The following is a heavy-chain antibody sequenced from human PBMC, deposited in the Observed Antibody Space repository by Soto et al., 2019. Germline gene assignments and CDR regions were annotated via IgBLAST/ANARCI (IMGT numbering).Heavy chain of an antibody. CDR2: IIPILGIA. D-gene: IGHD3-22*01. CDR3: AREFADRSGLDY. Sequence: QVQLVQSGAEVKKPGSSVKVSCKASGGTFSSYTISWVRQAPGQGLEWMGRIIPILGIANYAQKFQGRVTITADKSTSTAYMELSSLRSEDTAVYYCAREFADRSGLDYWGQGTLVTVSS. J-gene: IGHJ4*02. CDR1: GGTFSSYT. V-gene: IGHV1-69*08.